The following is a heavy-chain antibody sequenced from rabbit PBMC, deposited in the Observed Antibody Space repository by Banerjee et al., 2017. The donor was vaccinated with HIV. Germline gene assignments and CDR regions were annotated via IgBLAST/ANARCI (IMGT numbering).Heavy chain of an antibody. CDR1: GFSLGRNYH. CDR2: IYVGSGGNT. J-gene: IGHJ4*01. CDR3: ASDDGYAISDYYYPYFNL. Sequence: QSLEESGGDLVKPGASLTLTCTASGFSLGRNYHMCWVRQAPGKGLEWIACIYVGSGGNTYYADWAKGRFTISKTSSTMVTLQMTSLTVADTATYFCASDDGYAISDYYYPYFNLWGPGTLVTVS. V-gene: IGHV1S40*01. D-gene: IGHD1-1*01.